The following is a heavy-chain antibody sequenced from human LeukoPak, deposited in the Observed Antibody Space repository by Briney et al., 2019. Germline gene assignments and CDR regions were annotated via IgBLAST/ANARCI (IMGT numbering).Heavy chain of an antibody. V-gene: IGHV3-69-1*01. CDR3: ARDHDYAFDN. D-gene: IGHD4-17*01. J-gene: IGHJ4*02. Sequence: TSGGSLRLSCAASGLTFSAYPMNWVRQAPGKGLEWISHIRDSGSTDYADSVKGRFTISRDNAKSSLYLQLNSLRAEDTAVYFCARDHDYAFDNWGQGTLVAVSS. CDR1: GLTFSAYP. CDR2: IRDSGST.